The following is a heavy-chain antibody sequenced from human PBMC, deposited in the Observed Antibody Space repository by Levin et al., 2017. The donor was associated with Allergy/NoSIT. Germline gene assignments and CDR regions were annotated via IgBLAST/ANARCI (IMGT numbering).Heavy chain of an antibody. CDR3: ARDAEVIIAYYYYMDV. J-gene: IGHJ6*03. D-gene: IGHD3-3*01. Sequence: GESLKISCKASGYTFTGYYMHWVRQAPGQGLEWMGRINPNSGGTNYAQKFQGRVTMTRDTSISTAYMELSRLRSDDTAVYYCARDAEVIIAYYYYMDVWGKGTTVTVSS. V-gene: IGHV1-2*06. CDR2: INPNSGGT. CDR1: GYTFTGYY.